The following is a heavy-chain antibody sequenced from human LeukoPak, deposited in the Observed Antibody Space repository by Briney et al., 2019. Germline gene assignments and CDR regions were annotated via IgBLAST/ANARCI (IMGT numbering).Heavy chain of an antibody. CDR1: GGSISSSSYY. CDR2: IYYSGST. J-gene: IGHJ5*02. Sequence: SETLSLTCTVSGGSISSSSYYWGWIRQPPGKGLEWIGSIYYSGSTYYNPSLKSRVTISVDTSKNQFSLKLSSVTAADTAVYYCARDLGYYYYDSSGLPLNWFDPWGQGTLVTVSS. CDR3: ARDLGYYYYDSSGLPLNWFDP. D-gene: IGHD3-22*01. V-gene: IGHV4-39*07.